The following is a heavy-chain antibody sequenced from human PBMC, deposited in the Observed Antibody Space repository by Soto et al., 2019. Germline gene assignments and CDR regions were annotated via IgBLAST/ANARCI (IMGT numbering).Heavy chain of an antibody. V-gene: IGHV3-73*02. D-gene: IGHD4-4*01. CDR3: TRHTVDY. Sequence: EVQLVESGGGLVQPGGSLKLSCAASGFSFSDSAIHWVRQASGKGLEWVGRTRSKAQSYATAFAASVKGRCTISRDDSKNTVYLQMNSLKTEDTAVYYCTRHTVDYWGQGTLVTVSS. CDR2: TRSKAQSYAT. CDR1: GFSFSDSA. J-gene: IGHJ4*02.